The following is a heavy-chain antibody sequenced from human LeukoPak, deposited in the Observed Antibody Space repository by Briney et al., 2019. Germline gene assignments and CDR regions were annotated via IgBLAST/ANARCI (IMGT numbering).Heavy chain of an antibody. D-gene: IGHD3-3*01. CDR2: MNPNSGNT. CDR1: GYTFTSYD. V-gene: IGHV1-8*03. Sequence: VASVKVSCKASGYTFTSYDINWVRQATGQGLEWMGWMNPNSGNTGYAQKFQGRVTITRNTSISTAYMELSSLRSEDTAVYYCTRVASPLYDFWSGYFFDYYYYMDVWGKGTTVTVSS. CDR3: TRVASPLYDFWSGYFFDYYYYMDV. J-gene: IGHJ6*03.